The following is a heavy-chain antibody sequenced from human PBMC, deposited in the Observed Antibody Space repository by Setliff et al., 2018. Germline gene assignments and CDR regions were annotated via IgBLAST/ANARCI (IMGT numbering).Heavy chain of an antibody. V-gene: IGHV3-21*01. J-gene: IGHJ2*01. CDR2: IGRSSTYM. Sequence: PGGSLRLSCATSGFTFNTYTMHWVRQAPGKGLEWVSSIGRSSTYMYYRDSVKGRFTISRDSAKNSLYLQMSSLTTEDTAVYYCARALGDYDYWYFDVWGRGTLVTVSS. CDR3: ARALGDYDYWYFDV. D-gene: IGHD4-17*01. CDR1: GFTFNTYT.